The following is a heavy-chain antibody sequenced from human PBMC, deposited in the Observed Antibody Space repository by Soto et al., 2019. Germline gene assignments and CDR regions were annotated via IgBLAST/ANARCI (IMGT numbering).Heavy chain of an antibody. J-gene: IGHJ5*02. CDR2: IHDSGST. CDR1: GGSFSGYY. D-gene: IGHD6-13*01. CDR3: ARVRGLIDSSRWYRVRQKGWFDP. V-gene: IGHV4-34*01. Sequence: QVQLQQWGAGLLKPSETLSLTCAVYGGSFSGYYWSWIRQPPGKGLEWIGEIHDSGSTNYNPSLKSRVTISVDTSKNQFSLKLSSVTAADPAVDYCARVRGLIDSSRWYRVRQKGWFDPWGQGTLVTVSS.